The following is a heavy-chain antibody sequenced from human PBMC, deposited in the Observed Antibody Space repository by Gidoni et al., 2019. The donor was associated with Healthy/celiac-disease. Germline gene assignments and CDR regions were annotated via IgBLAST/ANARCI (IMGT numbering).Heavy chain of an antibody. V-gene: IGHV1-58*01. J-gene: IGHJ4*02. D-gene: IGHD3-22*01. CDR2: IVVGSGNT. Sequence: QMQLVQSGPEVKKPGTSVKVSCTASGFTFTSSAVQWVRPARGQRLEWIGWIVVGSGNTNYAQKFQERVTITRDMSTSTAYMELSSLRSEDTAVYYCAAGRLGYYYDSSTPGYFDYWGQGTLVTVSS. CDR1: GFTFTSSA. CDR3: AAGRLGYYYDSSTPGYFDY.